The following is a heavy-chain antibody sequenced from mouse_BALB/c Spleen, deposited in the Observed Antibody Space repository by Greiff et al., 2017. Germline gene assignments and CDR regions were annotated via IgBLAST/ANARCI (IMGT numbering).Heavy chain of an antibody. J-gene: IGHJ4*01. Sequence: EVMLVESGGGLVKPGGSLKLSCAASGFTFSSYAMSWVRQTPEKRLEWVATISSGGSYTYYPDSVKGRFTISRDNAKNTLYLQMSSLRSEDTAMYYCALTDYWGQGTSGTVSS. V-gene: IGHV5-9-1*01. CDR3: ALTDY. CDR1: GFTFSSYA. CDR2: ISSGGSYT.